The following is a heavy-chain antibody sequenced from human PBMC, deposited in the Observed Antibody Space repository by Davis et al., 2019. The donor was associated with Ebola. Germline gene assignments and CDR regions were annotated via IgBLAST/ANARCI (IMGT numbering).Heavy chain of an antibody. CDR2: ISDRGST. V-gene: IGHV4-59*08. D-gene: IGHD1-1*01. Sequence: PSETLSLTCTVSGGSISSYYWNWVRQPPGKGLEWIGCISDRGSTYYNPSLNNRVTISIDTSRNQFSLKVASATAADTAVYYCAGDTIGLDHWGQGTLVTVSS. CDR1: GGSISSYY. J-gene: IGHJ4*02. CDR3: AGDTIGLDH.